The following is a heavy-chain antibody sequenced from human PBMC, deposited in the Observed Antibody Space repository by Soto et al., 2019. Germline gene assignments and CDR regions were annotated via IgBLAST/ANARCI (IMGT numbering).Heavy chain of an antibody. V-gene: IGHV4-39*01. Sequence: SETLSLTCTVSGGSISSSSYYWGWIRQPPGKGLEWIGSIYYSGSTYYNPSLKSRVTISVDTSKNQFSLKLSSVTAADTAVYYCARLYCSGGSCYFDYWGQGTLVTVSS. J-gene: IGHJ4*02. CDR2: IYYSGST. CDR3: ARLYCSGGSCYFDY. D-gene: IGHD2-15*01. CDR1: GGSISSSSYY.